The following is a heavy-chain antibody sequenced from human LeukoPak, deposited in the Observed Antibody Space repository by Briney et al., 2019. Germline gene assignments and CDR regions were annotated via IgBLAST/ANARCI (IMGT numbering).Heavy chain of an antibody. V-gene: IGHV3-74*01. Sequence: GGSLRLSCAASGFTFSNYWMHWVRQAPGKGLVWVSRLNSDGSRTNYADSVKGRFTISRDNAKNTLYLQMNSLRAEDTAVYYCARDREYTFDIWGQGTMVTVSS. D-gene: IGHD6-6*01. CDR3: ARDREYTFDI. CDR2: LNSDGSRT. J-gene: IGHJ3*02. CDR1: GFTFSNYW.